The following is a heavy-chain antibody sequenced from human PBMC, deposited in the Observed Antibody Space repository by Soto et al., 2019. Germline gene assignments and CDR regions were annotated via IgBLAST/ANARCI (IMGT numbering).Heavy chain of an antibody. V-gene: IGHV3-74*01. CDR2: INNDGSST. D-gene: IGHD5-12*01. CDR1: GFTFSNYW. CDR3: AKDFLMIVATNGMDV. J-gene: IGHJ6*02. Sequence: GGSLRLSCAASGFTFSNYWMNWVRQAPGKGLVWVSYINNDGSSTNYADSVKGRFTISRDNAKNTLYLQMNSLRAEDTAVYYCAKDFLMIVATNGMDVWGQGTTVTVSS.